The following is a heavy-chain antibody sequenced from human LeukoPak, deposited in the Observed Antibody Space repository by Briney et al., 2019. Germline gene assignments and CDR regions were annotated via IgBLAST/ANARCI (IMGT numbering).Heavy chain of an antibody. J-gene: IGHJ4*02. CDR3: ARDRMAV. Sequence: PGGSLRLSCAASGFTFNSYYMSWVRQAPGKGLEWVASIKQDGSEKYYVDSVKGRFTISRDNAKNSLYLQMNSLRAEDTAVYYCARDRMAVWGQGTLVTVSS. CDR1: GFTFNSYY. D-gene: IGHD2-8*01. CDR2: IKQDGSEK. V-gene: IGHV3-7*01.